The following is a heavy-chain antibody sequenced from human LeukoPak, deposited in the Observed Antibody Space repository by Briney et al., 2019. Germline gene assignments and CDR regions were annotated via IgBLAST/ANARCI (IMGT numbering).Heavy chain of an antibody. CDR2: INHSGST. D-gene: IGHD3-10*01. CDR1: GGSFSGYY. CDR3: ARRLQPRGYGSGSYHFYWYFDL. V-gene: IGHV4-34*01. Sequence: PSETLSLTCAVYGGSFSGYYWSWIRQPPGKGLEWIGEINHSGSTNYNPSLKSRVTISVDTSKNQFSLKLSSVTAADTAVYYCARRLQPRGYGSGSYHFYWYFDLWGRGTLVTVSS. J-gene: IGHJ2*01.